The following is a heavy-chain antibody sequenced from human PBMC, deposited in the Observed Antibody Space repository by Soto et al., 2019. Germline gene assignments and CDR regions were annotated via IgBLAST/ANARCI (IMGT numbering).Heavy chain of an antibody. CDR2: IYYSGST. J-gene: IGHJ4*02. Sequence: QVQLQESGPALVKPSQTLCLTCTVSGGSISSGGYYWSWIRQHPGKGLEWIGYIYYSGSTYYNPSLKSRVTISVDTSKNLFSLKPSSVTAADTAVYYCARGSSSAGWGIDYWGQGTLVTVSS. CDR1: GGSISSGGYY. CDR3: ARGSSSAGWGIDY. D-gene: IGHD6-6*01. V-gene: IGHV4-31*03.